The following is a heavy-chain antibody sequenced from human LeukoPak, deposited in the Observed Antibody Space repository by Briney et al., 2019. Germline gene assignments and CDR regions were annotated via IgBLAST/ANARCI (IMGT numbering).Heavy chain of an antibody. CDR3: ARDGAGKVAVAGTLDY. CDR1: GGTFSSYA. Sequence: ASVKVSCKASGGTFSSYAISWVRQAPGQGLEWRGRIIPIFGIANYAQKFQGRVTITADKSTSTAYMELSSLRSEDTAVYYCARDGAGKVAVAGTLDYWGQGTLVTVSS. V-gene: IGHV1-69*04. J-gene: IGHJ4*02. D-gene: IGHD6-19*01. CDR2: IIPIFGIA.